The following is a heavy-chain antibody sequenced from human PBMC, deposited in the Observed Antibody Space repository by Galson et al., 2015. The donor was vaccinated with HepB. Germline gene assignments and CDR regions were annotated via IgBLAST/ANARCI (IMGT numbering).Heavy chain of an antibody. V-gene: IGHV3-30*03. D-gene: IGHD3-22*01. CDR3: ATGGPGRITMMINITLGFDS. CDR1: GFSFSNYA. CDR2: ISYDGSLK. Sequence: SLRLSCASSGFSFSNYAIHWVRQAPGKGLEWMAVISYDGSLKYYSDSVKGRFTVSRDPSSSILYLQMNSLRVDDTDVYYCATGGPGRITMMINITLGFDSWGPGTLVIVSS. J-gene: IGHJ5*01.